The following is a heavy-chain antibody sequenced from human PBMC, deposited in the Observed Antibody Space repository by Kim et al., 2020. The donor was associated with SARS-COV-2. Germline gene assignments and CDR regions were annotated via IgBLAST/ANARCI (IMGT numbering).Heavy chain of an antibody. CDR3: ASLRYDILTGYYTG. CDR1: GFTFDDYG. J-gene: IGHJ4*02. Sequence: GGSLRLSCAASGFTFDDYGMSWVRQAPGKGLEWVSGINWNGGSTGYADSVKGRFTISRDNAKNSLYLQMNSLRAEYSALYYCASLRYDILTGYYTGWGQGNLVTISS. D-gene: IGHD3-9*01. CDR2: INWNGGST. V-gene: IGHV3-20*04.